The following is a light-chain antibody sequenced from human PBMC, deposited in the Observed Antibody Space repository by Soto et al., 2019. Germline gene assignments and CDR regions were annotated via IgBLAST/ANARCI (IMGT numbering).Light chain of an antibody. CDR2: DVS. CDR1: SSAVGSSNG. V-gene: IGLV2-18*02. J-gene: IGLJ1*01. CDR3: SSYTTSSTYV. Sequence: LTQPPSVSGSPGQSVAISCTGTSSAVGSSNGVSWYQQPPGTAPKLMIYDVSNRPSGVPDRFSGSKSGNTASLTISGLQAEDEADYYCSSYTTSSTYVFGNGTKVTVL.